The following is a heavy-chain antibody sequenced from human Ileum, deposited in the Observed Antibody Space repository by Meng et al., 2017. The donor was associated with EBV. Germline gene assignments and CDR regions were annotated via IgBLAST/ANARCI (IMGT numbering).Heavy chain of an antibody. J-gene: IGHJ4*02. Sequence: QRPQQRAGQGLVMPSETLSLTCTVSGGSISSSSYYWAWSRQPPGEGLEWIGSVVYSGTTYYTSSLKSRVSISVDTSKNQFSLKLSSVTAADTAVYYCARHHHSPTFDYWGQGTLVTVSS. D-gene: IGHD1-14*01. CDR1: GGSISSSSYY. V-gene: IGHV4-39*01. CDR3: ARHHHSPTFDY. CDR2: VVYSGTT.